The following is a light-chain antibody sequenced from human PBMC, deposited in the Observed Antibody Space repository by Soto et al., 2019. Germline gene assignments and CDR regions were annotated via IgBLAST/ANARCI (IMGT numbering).Light chain of an antibody. J-gene: IGKJ5*01. CDR1: QRVSSSY. CDR3: QQYGSSPIT. Sequence: EIVLKQSPGTLSLTPGERATLSCRASQRVSSSYLAWYQQKPGPAPRLLIYGASSRATGIPDRFSGSGSGTDFPLTISRLEPEDFAVYYCQQYGSSPITFGQGTRLEIK. CDR2: GAS. V-gene: IGKV3-20*01.